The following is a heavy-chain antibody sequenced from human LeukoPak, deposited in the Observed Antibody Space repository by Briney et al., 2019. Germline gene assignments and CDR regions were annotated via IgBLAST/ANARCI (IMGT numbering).Heavy chain of an antibody. D-gene: IGHD6-19*01. CDR3: ARERKAVDY. Sequence: SETLSLTCTVSGGSISSSSYYWGWIRQPPGKGLEWIGSIYYSGSTYYNPSLKSRVTISVDTSKNQFSLKLSSVTAADTAVYYCARERKAVDYWGQGTLVTVSS. CDR1: GGSISSSSYY. V-gene: IGHV4-39*07. CDR2: IYYSGST. J-gene: IGHJ4*02.